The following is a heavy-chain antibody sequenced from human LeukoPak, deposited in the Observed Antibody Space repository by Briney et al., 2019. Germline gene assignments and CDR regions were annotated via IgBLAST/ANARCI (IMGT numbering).Heavy chain of an antibody. CDR3: TRVGYIDEGIDY. J-gene: IGHJ4*02. CDR2: IKQDGSKK. Sequence: GGSLRLSCVASGFPFSSYWMTWDRQAPGKGLEWVANIKQDGSKKSYVDSVKGRFTISRDNAKNSLYLQMNSLRAEDTAIYYCTRVGYIDEGIDYWGQGTLVTVSS. D-gene: IGHD5-24*01. V-gene: IGHV3-7*04. CDR1: GFPFSSYW.